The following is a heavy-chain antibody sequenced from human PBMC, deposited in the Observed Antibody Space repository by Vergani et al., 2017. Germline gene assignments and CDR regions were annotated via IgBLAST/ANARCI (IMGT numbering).Heavy chain of an antibody. V-gene: IGHV3-23*01. Sequence: EVQLLESGGGLVQPGGSLRLSCAASGFTFSSYAMSWVRQAPGKGLEWVSAISGSGGSPYYADSVKGRFTISRDNSKNTLYLQMNSLRAEDTAVYYCAKDSRTDLYSSGWYYFDYWGQGTLVTVSS. CDR1: GFTFSSYA. CDR3: AKDSRTDLYSSGWYYFDY. CDR2: ISGSGGSP. D-gene: IGHD6-19*01. J-gene: IGHJ4*02.